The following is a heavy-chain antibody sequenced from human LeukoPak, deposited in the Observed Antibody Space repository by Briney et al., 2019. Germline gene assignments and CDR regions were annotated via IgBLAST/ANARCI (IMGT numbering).Heavy chain of an antibody. J-gene: IGHJ6*02. CDR3: ARRGYDFWSGYSKDGMDV. Sequence: PSETLSLTCTVSGGSISSSSYYWSWIRQPPGKGLEWIGYIYYSGSTNYNPSLKSRVTISVDTSKNQFSLKLSSVTAADTAVYYCARRGYDFWSGYSKDGMDVWGQGTTVTVSS. CDR2: IYYSGST. D-gene: IGHD3-3*01. V-gene: IGHV4-61*05. CDR1: GGSISSSSYY.